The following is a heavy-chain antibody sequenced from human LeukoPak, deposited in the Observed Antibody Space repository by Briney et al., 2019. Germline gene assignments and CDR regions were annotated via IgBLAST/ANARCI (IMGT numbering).Heavy chain of an antibody. Sequence: PGGSLRLSCAASGFTFSSYAMSWVRQAPGKGLEWVSAIGGRGGRTYYAGSVKGRFTISRDNSKNTLYLQMNSLRAEDTAVYYCAKDRDYHDSSGYYFFDYWGQGTLVTVSS. CDR3: AKDRDYHDSSGYYFFDY. D-gene: IGHD3-22*01. CDR2: IGGRGGRT. CDR1: GFTFSSYA. J-gene: IGHJ4*02. V-gene: IGHV3-23*01.